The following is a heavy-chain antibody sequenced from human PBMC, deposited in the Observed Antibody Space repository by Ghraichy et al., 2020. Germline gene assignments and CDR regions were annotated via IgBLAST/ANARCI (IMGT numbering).Heavy chain of an antibody. CDR3: AKGGELDYDFWSGYYTDF. Sequence: GESLNISCAASGFTFSNYAMNWVRQAPGKGLEWVSVISGSDGSTYYADSVKGRFTISRDNSKNTLYLQINSMRAEDTALYYCAKGGELDYDFWSGYYTDFWGQGTLVTVSS. J-gene: IGHJ4*02. V-gene: IGHV3-23*01. D-gene: IGHD3-3*01. CDR1: GFTFSNYA. CDR2: ISGSDGST.